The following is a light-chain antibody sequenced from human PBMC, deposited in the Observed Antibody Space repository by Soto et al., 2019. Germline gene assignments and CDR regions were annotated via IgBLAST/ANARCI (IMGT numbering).Light chain of an antibody. CDR3: QLWDSNSDHVG. J-gene: IGLJ2*01. CDR2: DDR. Sequence: SYELTQPPSVSVAPGQTARITWGGSNVGRKSVHWYQQKPGQAPVVVVYDDRDRPSGIPERFSGYNSGNTATLTITRVEAGDEADYYCQLWDSNSDHVGFGGGTKLTVL. V-gene: IGLV3-21*02. CDR1: NVGRKS.